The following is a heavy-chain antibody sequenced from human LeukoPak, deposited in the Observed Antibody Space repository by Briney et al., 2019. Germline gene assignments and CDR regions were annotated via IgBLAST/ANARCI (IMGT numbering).Heavy chain of an antibody. CDR1: SYTFTSYG. Sequence: ASVKVSCKASSYTFTSYGISWVRQAPGQGLEWMGWISAYNGNTNYAQKLQGRVTMTTDTSTSTAYMELRSLRSDDTAVYYCARKYYYGSGSCLPRFVYYGMDVWGQGTTVTVSS. D-gene: IGHD3-10*01. J-gene: IGHJ6*02. CDR2: ISAYNGNT. V-gene: IGHV1-18*01. CDR3: ARKYYYGSGSCLPRFVYYGMDV.